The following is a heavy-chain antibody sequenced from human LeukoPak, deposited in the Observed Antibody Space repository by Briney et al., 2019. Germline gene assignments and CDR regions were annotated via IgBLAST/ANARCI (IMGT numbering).Heavy chain of an antibody. CDR3: ATYRQVLLPFES. CDR1: GFTFSNYA. J-gene: IGHJ4*02. CDR2: LSSRSRYI. Sequence: GGSLRLSCAAPGFTFSNYAMTWVRQAPGQGLEWVSSLSSRSRYIYYADSLKGRFTISRDNAKNSLYLQMNSLRAEDTAIYYCATYRQVLLPFESWGQGTLVTVSS. D-gene: IGHD2-8*02. V-gene: IGHV3-21*04.